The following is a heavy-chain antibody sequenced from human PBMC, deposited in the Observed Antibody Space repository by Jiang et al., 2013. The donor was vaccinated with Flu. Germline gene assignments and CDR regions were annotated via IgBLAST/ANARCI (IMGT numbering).Heavy chain of an antibody. CDR3: AKLGDYFDSSAFFDH. D-gene: IGHD3-22*01. CDR2: VSGGGEST. V-gene: IGHV3-23*01. J-gene: IGHJ4*02. Sequence: VQLLESGGDLVQPGGSLRLSCSTSGFTFSSYAMSWVRQAPGKGLEWVSAVSGGGESTYNADSVKGRFTVSRDNSKNTLFLRMNSLRVDDTAVYFCAKLGDYFDSSAFFDHWGLGTLVTVSS. CDR1: GFTFSSYA.